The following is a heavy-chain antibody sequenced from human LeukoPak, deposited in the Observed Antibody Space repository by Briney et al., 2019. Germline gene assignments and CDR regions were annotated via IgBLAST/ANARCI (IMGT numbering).Heavy chain of an antibody. D-gene: IGHD1-14*01. J-gene: IGHJ4*02. Sequence: GGSLRLSCSASGSIFTPYAMHWVRQAPGKGLEYVSAISSDGGGTYYTDSVKGRFTISRDNSKSTLYLQMSSLRPEDTAVYYCVRYTDSSYPDWGQGTLVTVSS. CDR3: VRYTDSSYPD. CDR1: GSIFTPYA. CDR2: ISSDGGGT. V-gene: IGHV3-64D*06.